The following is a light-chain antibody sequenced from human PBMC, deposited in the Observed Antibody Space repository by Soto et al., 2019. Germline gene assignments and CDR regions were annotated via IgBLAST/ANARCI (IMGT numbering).Light chain of an antibody. CDR1: SSDVGTYNR. V-gene: IGLV2-14*01. CDR3: SSYTTHNPL. J-gene: IGLJ2*01. CDR2: EVS. Sequence: QSALTQPASVSGSLGQSVTISCTGTSSDVGTYNRVSWYQQSPGTAPKLIIYEVSNRPAGISIRFSGSKSGNTASLTISGLQGEDEADYYCSSYTTHNPLFGGGTKLTVL.